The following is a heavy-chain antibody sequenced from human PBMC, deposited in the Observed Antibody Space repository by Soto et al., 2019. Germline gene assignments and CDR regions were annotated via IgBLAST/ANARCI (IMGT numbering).Heavy chain of an antibody. CDR2: IWYDGSNK. Sequence: GGSLRLSCAASGFTFSSYGMHWVRQAPGKGLEWVAVIWYDGSNKYYADSVKGRFTISRDNSKNTLYLQMNSLRAEDTAVYYCAREQLGYYYYYGMDVWGQGTTVTVSS. CDR1: GFTFSSYG. J-gene: IGHJ6*02. D-gene: IGHD6-13*01. V-gene: IGHV3-33*01. CDR3: AREQLGYYYYYGMDV.